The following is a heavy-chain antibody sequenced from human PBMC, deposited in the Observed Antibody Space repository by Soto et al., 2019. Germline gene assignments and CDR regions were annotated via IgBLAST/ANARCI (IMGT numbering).Heavy chain of an antibody. CDR3: AKGELINPQLFEF. V-gene: IGHV3-30*18. J-gene: IGHJ4*02. CDR2: VSYDGSNK. D-gene: IGHD1-26*01. CDR1: GFTLSHYD. Sequence: QVQLVESGGGVVKPGRSLSLSCVASGFTLSHYDMNWVRQAPGKGLEWVAVVSYDGSNKYYGDSVRGRFTISRDNSKNTLYLQMNSLRAEDTAVYYCAKGELINPQLFEFWGQGALVTVSS.